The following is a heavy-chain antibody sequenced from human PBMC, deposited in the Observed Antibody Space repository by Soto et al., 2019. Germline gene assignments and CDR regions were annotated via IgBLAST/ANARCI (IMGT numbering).Heavy chain of an antibody. J-gene: IGHJ4*02. Sequence: QVQLVQSGAEVKKPGASVKVSCKASGYTFTSYGISWVRQAPGQGLEWMGWISAYNGNTKYAQKRQGRXTXTXXTCTSTAYMELRSLTSEDTAVYYCARESTSSCHDYWGQGTLVTVSS. CDR3: ARESTSSCHDY. CDR1: GYTFTSYG. CDR2: ISAYNGNT. D-gene: IGHD6-13*01. V-gene: IGHV1-18*01.